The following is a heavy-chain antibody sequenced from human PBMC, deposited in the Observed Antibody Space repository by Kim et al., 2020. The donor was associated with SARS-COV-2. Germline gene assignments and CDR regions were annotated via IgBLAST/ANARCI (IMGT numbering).Heavy chain of an antibody. V-gene: IGHV3-23*01. Sequence: GGSLRLSCAASGFTFSSYAMSWVRQAPGKGLEWVSAISGSGGSTYYADSVKGRFTISRDNSKNTLYLQMNSLRAEDTAVYYFAKGGEGGSSFKYCYYMDVWGRETAVTVSS. CDR1: GFTFSSYA. CDR3: AKGGEGGSSFKYCYYMDV. D-gene: IGHD6-6*01. CDR2: ISGSGGST. J-gene: IGHJ6*03.